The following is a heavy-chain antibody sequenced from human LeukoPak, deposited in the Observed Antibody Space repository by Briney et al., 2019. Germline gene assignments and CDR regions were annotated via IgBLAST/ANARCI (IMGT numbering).Heavy chain of an antibody. Sequence: GGSLRLSCAASGFTFSNYWMSWDRQAPGKGLEWVANIKQDGSDKYYVDSVKGRFTISRDNAKNSLYLQMNSLRAEDTAVYYCARFSSSPCCSFDYWGQGTLVTVSS. D-gene: IGHD6-6*01. CDR2: IKQDGSDK. CDR3: ARFSSSPCCSFDY. V-gene: IGHV3-7*01. CDR1: GFTFSNYW. J-gene: IGHJ4*02.